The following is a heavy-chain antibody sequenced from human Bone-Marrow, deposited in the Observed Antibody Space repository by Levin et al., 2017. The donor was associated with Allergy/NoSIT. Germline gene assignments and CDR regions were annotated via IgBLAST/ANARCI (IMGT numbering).Heavy chain of an antibody. CDR3: TRRPWGAVEGADGFDI. J-gene: IGHJ3*02. Sequence: PGESLKISCAASGLTVSINYMSWVRQAPGKGLEWVSVIYSGDITNYADSVKGRFSISRDNSKNTLYLQMNSLRAEDTAVYFCTRRPWGAVEGADGFDIWGQGTMVTVSS. CDR1: GLTVSINY. D-gene: IGHD1-26*01. CDR2: IYSGDIT. V-gene: IGHV3-66*04.